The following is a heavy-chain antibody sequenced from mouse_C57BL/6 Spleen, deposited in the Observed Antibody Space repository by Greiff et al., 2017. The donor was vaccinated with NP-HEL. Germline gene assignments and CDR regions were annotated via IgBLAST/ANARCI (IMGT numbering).Heavy chain of an antibody. CDR1: GFTFSSYA. V-gene: IGHV5-4*01. Sequence: EVMLVESGGGLVKPGGSLKLSCAASGFTFSSYAMSWVRQTPEKRLEWVATISDGGSYTYYPDNVKGRFTISRDNAKNNLYLQMSHLKSEDTAMYYCAREVIYYDYSYYFDYWGQGTTLTVSS. D-gene: IGHD2-4*01. CDR2: ISDGGSYT. J-gene: IGHJ2*01. CDR3: AREVIYYDYSYYFDY.